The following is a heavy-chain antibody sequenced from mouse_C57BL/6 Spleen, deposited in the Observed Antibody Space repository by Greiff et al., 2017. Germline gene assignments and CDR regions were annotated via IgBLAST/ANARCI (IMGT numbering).Heavy chain of an antibody. CDR1: GYAFSSYW. Sequence: QVQLQQSGAELVKPGASVKISCTASGYAFSSYWMNWVKQRPGKGLEWIGQIYPRDGDTNYNGKFKGKATLTADKSSSTAYMQLSSLNSEDSAVYFCARSQGFAYWGQGTLVTVSA. V-gene: IGHV1-80*01. CDR3: ARSQGFAY. D-gene: IGHD3-2*02. CDR2: IYPRDGDT. J-gene: IGHJ3*01.